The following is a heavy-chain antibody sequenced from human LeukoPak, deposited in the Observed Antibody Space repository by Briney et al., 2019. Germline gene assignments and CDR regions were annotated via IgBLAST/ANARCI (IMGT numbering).Heavy chain of an antibody. Sequence: GGSLRLSCAASGLTFYDQAMHWVRQAPGTGLEWVSLSGNDGSTHYADSVRGRFTISRDNAKNTLYLQMNSLRAEDTAVYYCVRDMGYYDKVWGQGTLVTVSS. CDR3: VRDMGYYDKV. CDR1: GLTFYDQA. D-gene: IGHD3-22*01. V-gene: IGHV3-43*02. J-gene: IGHJ4*02. CDR2: SGNDGST.